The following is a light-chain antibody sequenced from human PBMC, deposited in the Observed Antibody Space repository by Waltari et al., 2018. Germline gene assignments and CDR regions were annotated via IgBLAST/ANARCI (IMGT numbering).Light chain of an antibody. Sequence: QLVLTQSPSASASLGAAVKLTCTLSSGHSSNIIAWHQKHPEKGPGYLMKVNSDGSHSKGDEIPDRFSGFSSGAERYLTISNLQSEDEADYFCQTGGHGTWVFGGGTKLTVL. CDR1: SGHSSNI. CDR3: QTGGHGTWV. J-gene: IGLJ3*02. CDR2: VNSDGSH. V-gene: IGLV4-69*01.